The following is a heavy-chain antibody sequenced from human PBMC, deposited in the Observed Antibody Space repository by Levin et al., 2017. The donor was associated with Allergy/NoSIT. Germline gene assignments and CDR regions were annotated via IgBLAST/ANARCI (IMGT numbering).Heavy chain of an antibody. J-gene: IGHJ4*02. Sequence: SVKVSCKASVGTFSNNGFSWVRQAPGQGLEWMGGIIPILDTTNYAQKFQGRVTITADESTTTAYMELNSLKSEDTAVYYCARGGGYSSSWSIFDSWGQGTLVTVSS. CDR1: VGTFSNNG. V-gene: IGHV1-69*13. CDR3: ARGGGYSSSWSIFDS. D-gene: IGHD6-13*01. CDR2: IIPILDTT.